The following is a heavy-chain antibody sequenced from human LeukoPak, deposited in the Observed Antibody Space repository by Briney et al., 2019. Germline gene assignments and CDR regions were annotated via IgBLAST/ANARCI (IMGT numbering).Heavy chain of an antibody. CDR2: ISSSSSTI. J-gene: IGHJ4*02. D-gene: IGHD3-10*01. Sequence: GGSLRLSCAASGFTSSSYSMNWVRQAPGKGLEWVSYISSSSSTIYYADSVKGRFTISRDNAKNSLYLQMNSLRAEDTAVYYCARGPAVRAYYYGSGSYPQRYYFDYWGQGTLVTVSS. CDR1: GFTSSSYS. V-gene: IGHV3-48*01. CDR3: ARGPAVRAYYYGSGSYPQRYYFDY.